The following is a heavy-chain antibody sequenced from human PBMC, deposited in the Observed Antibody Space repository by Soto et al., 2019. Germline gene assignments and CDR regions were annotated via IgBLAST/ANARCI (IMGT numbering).Heavy chain of an antibody. CDR1: GGTFSSYA. Sequence: QVQLVQSGAEMKKPGSSVKVSCKASGGTFSSYAISWVRQAPGQGLEWMGGIIPIFGTANYAQKFQGRVTITADESTSTAYMELSSLRSEDTAVYYCARVPTSYYYDSSGYYEYYFDYWGQGTLVTVSS. CDR3: ARVPTSYYYDSSGYYEYYFDY. J-gene: IGHJ4*02. CDR2: IIPIFGTA. D-gene: IGHD3-22*01. V-gene: IGHV1-69*12.